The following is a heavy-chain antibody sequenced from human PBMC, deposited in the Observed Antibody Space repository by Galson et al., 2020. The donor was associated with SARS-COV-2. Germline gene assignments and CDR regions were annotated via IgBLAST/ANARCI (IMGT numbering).Heavy chain of an antibody. V-gene: IGHV4-31*03. CDR1: GGSISSGGYY. J-gene: IGHJ4*02. D-gene: IGHD2-2*01. CDR2: IYYSGST. Sequence: SETLSLTCTVSGGSISSGGYYWSWIRQHPGKGLEWIGYIYYSGSTYYNPSLKSRVTISVDTSKNQFSLKLSSVTAADTAVYYCAREVRGSIDCSSTSCPTNSFDYWGQGTLVTVSS. CDR3: AREVRGSIDCSSTSCPTNSFDY.